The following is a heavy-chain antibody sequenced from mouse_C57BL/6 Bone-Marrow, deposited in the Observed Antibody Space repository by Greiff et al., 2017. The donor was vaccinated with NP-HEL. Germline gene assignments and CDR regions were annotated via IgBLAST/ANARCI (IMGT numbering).Heavy chain of an antibody. Sequence: QVQLQQPGAELVRPGSSVKLSCKASGYTFTSYWMDWVKQRPGQGLEWIGNIYPSDSETHYNQKFKDKATLTVDKSSSTAYMQLSSLTSEDSAVYYCARDSSGYPFDYWGQGTTRTVAS. CDR1: GYTFTSYW. J-gene: IGHJ2*01. D-gene: IGHD3-2*02. CDR3: ARDSSGYPFDY. V-gene: IGHV1-61*01. CDR2: IYPSDSET.